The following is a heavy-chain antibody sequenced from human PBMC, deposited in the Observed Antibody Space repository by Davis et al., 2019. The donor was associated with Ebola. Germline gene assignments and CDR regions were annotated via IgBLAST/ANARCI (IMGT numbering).Heavy chain of an antibody. D-gene: IGHD2-15*01. V-gene: IGHV1-2*02. CDR1: GYTFNDYY. CDR2: INPNSGGT. Sequence: ASVKVSCKPSGYTFNDYYMHWVRQAPGQGLEWLGWINPNSGGTNYAQKFQGRVTMTRDTSISTAYMELNSLRYDDTAIYYCARGTRYCSGGSCYISGFGYLQHWGQGTLVTVSS. J-gene: IGHJ1*01. CDR3: ARGTRYCSGGSCYISGFGYLQH.